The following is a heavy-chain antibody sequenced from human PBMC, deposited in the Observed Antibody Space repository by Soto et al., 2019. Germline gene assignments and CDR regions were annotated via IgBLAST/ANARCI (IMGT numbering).Heavy chain of an antibody. Sequence: QVQLLESGPGLVKPSQTLSLSCIVSGASLSSGGYYWNWIRQHPGKGLEWIGYIYFDGMTYYNPSLESRVTLSLXASKNQFSLHLSSVTAADTAVYYCARDRYGDYYAYWGQGILVTVSS. CDR3: ARDRYGDYYAY. CDR1: GASLSSGGYY. CDR2: IYFDGMT. J-gene: IGHJ4*02. D-gene: IGHD3-22*01. V-gene: IGHV4-31*03.